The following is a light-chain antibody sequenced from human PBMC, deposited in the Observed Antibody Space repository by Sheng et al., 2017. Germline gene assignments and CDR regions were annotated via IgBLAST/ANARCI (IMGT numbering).Light chain of an antibody. CDR3: QQYYNYPPLT. J-gene: IGKJ4*01. Sequence: AIRMTQSPPSLSASTGDRVTITCRASQDISTYLAWYQHKPGKAPKLLIYAASTLQSGVPSRFIGSGSGTDFTLTINSLQSEDFATYYCQQYYNYPPLTFGGGPKVEIK. CDR1: QDISTY. CDR2: AAS. V-gene: IGKV1-8*01.